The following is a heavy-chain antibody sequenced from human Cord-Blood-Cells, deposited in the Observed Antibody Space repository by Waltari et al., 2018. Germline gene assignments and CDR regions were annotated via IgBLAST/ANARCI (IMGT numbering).Heavy chain of an antibody. V-gene: IGHV4-61*01. D-gene: IGHD6-6*01. Sequence: QVQLQESGPGLVKPSETLSLTCTVPGGSVSSGSYYWSWIRQPPGKGLEWIGYIYYSGSTNYNPSLKSRVTISVDTSKNQFSLKLSSVTAADTAVYYCARDRGSSSTFDYWGQGTLVTVSS. CDR3: ARDRGSSSTFDY. CDR2: IYYSGST. CDR1: GGSVSSGSYY. J-gene: IGHJ4*02.